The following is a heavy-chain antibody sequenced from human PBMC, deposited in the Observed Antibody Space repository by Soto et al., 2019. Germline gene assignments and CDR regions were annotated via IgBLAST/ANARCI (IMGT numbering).Heavy chain of an antibody. J-gene: IGHJ3*01. CDR3: ARGGVGPAR. CDR1: GFTFSSYE. CDR2: ITSSGSAI. D-gene: IGHD3-3*01. Sequence: PGGSLRLSCAASGFTFSSYEMNWVRQAPGKGLEWVSYITSSGSAIYYADSVKGRFTIARDNAKNSLFLQMNSLTADDTAVYFCARGGVGPARWGQGTMVTVSS. V-gene: IGHV3-48*03.